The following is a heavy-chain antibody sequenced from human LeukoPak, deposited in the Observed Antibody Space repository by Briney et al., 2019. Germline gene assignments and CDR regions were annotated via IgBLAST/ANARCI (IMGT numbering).Heavy chain of an antibody. CDR1: GGSVSIGGYY. J-gene: IGHJ4*02. D-gene: IGHD5-24*01. V-gene: IGHV4-31*03. CDR3: ARYSKDGYINRSFDY. CDR2: IYYSGST. Sequence: PSQTLSLTCSVSGGSVSIGGYYWRWIRQHPGKGLEWIGYIYYSGSTYYNPSLKSRVTISIDTSKNQFSLKLSSVTAADTAVYYCARYSKDGYINRSFDYWGQGTLVTVSS.